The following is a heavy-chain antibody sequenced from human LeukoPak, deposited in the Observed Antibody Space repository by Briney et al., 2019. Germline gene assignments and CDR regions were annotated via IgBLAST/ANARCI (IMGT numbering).Heavy chain of an antibody. D-gene: IGHD2-15*01. J-gene: IGHJ3*02. CDR1: GLTVSSNY. Sequence: AGGSLRLSCAASGLTVSSNYMSWVRQAPGKRLEWVSVLYSAGSTYYADSVKGRFTISRDNSKNTLYLQMNSLRAEDTAVYCCARDLGGTGTFDIWGQGTMVTVSS. CDR3: ARDLGGTGTFDI. V-gene: IGHV3-53*01. CDR2: LYSAGST.